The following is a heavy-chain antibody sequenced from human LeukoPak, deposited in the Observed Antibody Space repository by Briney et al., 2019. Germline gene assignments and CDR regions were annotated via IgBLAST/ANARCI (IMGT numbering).Heavy chain of an antibody. D-gene: IGHD3-3*01. CDR1: GGSISSGGYY. CDR3: ATLSYDFWGGYPPGDY. J-gene: IGHJ4*02. Sequence: SETLSLTCTVSGGSISSGGYYWSWIRQHPGKGLEWIGYIYYSGSTYYNPSLKSRVTISVDTSKNQFSLKLSSVTAADTAVYYCATLSYDFWGGYPPGDYWGQGTLVTVSS. V-gene: IGHV4-31*03. CDR2: IYYSGST.